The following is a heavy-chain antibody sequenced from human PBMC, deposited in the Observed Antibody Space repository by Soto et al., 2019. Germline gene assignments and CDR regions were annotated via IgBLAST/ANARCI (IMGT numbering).Heavy chain of an antibody. CDR3: ARAPIVVVTPYYFDY. J-gene: IGHJ4*02. V-gene: IGHV3-30-3*01. D-gene: IGHD2-21*02. CDR2: ISYDGSNK. CDR1: GFTFSSYA. Sequence: QVQLVESGGGVVQPGRSLRLSCAASGFTFSSYAMHWVRQAPGKGLEWVAVISYDGSNKYYADSVKGRFTISRDNSKNTLYLQMNSLRPEDTAVYYCARAPIVVVTPYYFDYWGQGTLVTVSS.